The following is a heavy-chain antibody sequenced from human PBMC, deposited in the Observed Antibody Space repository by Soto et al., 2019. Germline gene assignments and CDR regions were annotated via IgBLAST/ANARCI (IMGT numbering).Heavy chain of an antibody. V-gene: IGHV1-69*01. Sequence: QVQLVQSGAEVKKPGSSVKVSCKASGGTFSSYAISWVRQAPGHGLEWMGGIIPIFGTANYAQKFQGRVTITADESTSTAYMELSSLRSEDTAVYYCARVEPAAISTYYYGMDVWGQGTTVAVSS. CDR1: GGTFSSYA. D-gene: IGHD2-2*02. CDR3: ARVEPAAISTYYYGMDV. CDR2: IIPIFGTA. J-gene: IGHJ6*02.